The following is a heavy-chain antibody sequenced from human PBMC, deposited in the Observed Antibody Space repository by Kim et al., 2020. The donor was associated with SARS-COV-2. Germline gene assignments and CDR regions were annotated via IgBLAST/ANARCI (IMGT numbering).Heavy chain of an antibody. Sequence: GNTNYHPSLKSRVTMSVDTSNNQFSLNLTSVTAADTAVYYCATYNSVYYYNWGQGTLVTVSS. CDR3: ATYNSVYYYN. V-gene: IGHV4-59*10. D-gene: IGHD3-22*01. J-gene: IGHJ4*02. CDR2: GNT.